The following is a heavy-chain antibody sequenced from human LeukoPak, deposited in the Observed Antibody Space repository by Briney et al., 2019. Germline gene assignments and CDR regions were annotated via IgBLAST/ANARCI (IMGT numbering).Heavy chain of an antibody. D-gene: IGHD2-21*02. Sequence: GGSLRLSCAASGFTFSSYWVHWIRQAPGEGLVWVSRINSDGTSTSHADSVKGRFTIARDNAKNTVSLHMNSLRAEDTAVYYCVTLTADVDQHAFDMWGQGTMVTVPS. CDR3: VTLTADVDQHAFDM. J-gene: IGHJ3*02. CDR2: INSDGTST. CDR1: GFTFSSYW. V-gene: IGHV3-74*01.